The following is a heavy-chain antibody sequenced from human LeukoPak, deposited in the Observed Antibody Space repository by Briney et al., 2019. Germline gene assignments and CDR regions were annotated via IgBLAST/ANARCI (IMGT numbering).Heavy chain of an antibody. CDR3: ARWSRGYSYGYDY. Sequence: SETLSLTCTVSGGSISSYYWSWIRQPPGKGLEWIGYIYYSGSTNYNPSLKSRVTISVDTSKNQFSLKLSSVTAADTAVYYCARWSRGYSYGYDYWGQGTLVTVSS. V-gene: IGHV4-59*01. CDR2: IYYSGST. CDR1: GGSISSYY. D-gene: IGHD5-18*01. J-gene: IGHJ4*02.